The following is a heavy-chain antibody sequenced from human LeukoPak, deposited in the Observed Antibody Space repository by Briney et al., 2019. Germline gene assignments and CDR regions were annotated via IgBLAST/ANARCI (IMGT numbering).Heavy chain of an antibody. Sequence: ASVKVSCKASGYTFTGYYMHWVRQAPGQGLEWMGWINPNSGGTNYAQKLQGRVTMTTDTSTSTAYMELRSLRSDDTAVYYCARDSPRRIGWLRSDIDVAPYYFDYWGQGTLVTVSS. D-gene: IGHD5-12*01. J-gene: IGHJ4*02. CDR2: INPNSGGT. V-gene: IGHV1-2*02. CDR1: GYTFTGYY. CDR3: ARDSPRRIGWLRSDIDVAPYYFDY.